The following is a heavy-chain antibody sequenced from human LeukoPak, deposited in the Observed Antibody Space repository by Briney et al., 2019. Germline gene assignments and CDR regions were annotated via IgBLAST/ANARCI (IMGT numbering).Heavy chain of an antibody. V-gene: IGHV3-23*01. J-gene: IGHJ3*01. D-gene: IGHD2-8*02. Sequence: GGSLRLSCAASGFTFNTYSMSWVRQAPGKGLEWVSAIRGGGENTYYADSAGGRFSISRDNSMDTLSLHMNSLRVEDTAVYYCAILSWDGRGIFSWGQGTMVTVSS. CDR1: GFTFNTYS. CDR3: AILSWDGRGIFS. CDR2: IRGGGENT.